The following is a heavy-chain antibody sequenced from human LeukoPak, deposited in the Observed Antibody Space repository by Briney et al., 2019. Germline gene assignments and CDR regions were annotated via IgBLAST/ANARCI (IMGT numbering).Heavy chain of an antibody. V-gene: IGHV1-69*05. J-gene: IGHJ4*02. CDR3: AREGTTGTNATSY. CDR2: IIPIFGTA. Sequence: SVKASCKASGGTFSSYAISWVRQAPGQGLEWMGGIIPIFGTANYAQKFQGRVTITTDESTSTAYMELSSLRSEDTAVYYCAREGTTGTNATSYWGQGTLVTVSS. CDR1: GGTFSSYA. D-gene: IGHD1-1*01.